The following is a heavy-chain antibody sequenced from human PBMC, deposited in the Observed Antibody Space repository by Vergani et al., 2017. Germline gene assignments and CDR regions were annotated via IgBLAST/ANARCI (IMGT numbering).Heavy chain of an antibody. V-gene: IGHV3-30*02. CDR2: IQFDGSNQ. D-gene: IGHD3-16*01. CDR3: AKHFRGWGIDY. Sequence: ESGGGVIQPEGSLRLSCAASGFTLSNYDMQWIRQGPGKGLEFVAFIQFDGSNQYYADSVKGRFTLSRDFSKNTLYLQMNSLRTDDTATYYCAKHFRGWGIDYWGQGTQVIVSS. CDR1: GFTLSNYD. J-gene: IGHJ4*02.